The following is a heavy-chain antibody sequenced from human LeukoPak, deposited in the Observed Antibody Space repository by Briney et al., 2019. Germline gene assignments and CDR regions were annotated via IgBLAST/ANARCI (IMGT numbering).Heavy chain of an antibody. CDR3: ARSDGYGLVGI. D-gene: IGHD3-10*01. Sequence: SETLSLTCGVSGVSISSGSNYWGWIRQPPGKTLECIGSIYSSGSTHYNPSLKSRVIILIDTAKNHFSLNLSSVTAADTAVYYCARSDGYGLVGIWGQGTMVTVSS. CDR1: GVSISSGSNY. J-gene: IGHJ3*02. CDR2: IYSSGST. V-gene: IGHV4-39*07.